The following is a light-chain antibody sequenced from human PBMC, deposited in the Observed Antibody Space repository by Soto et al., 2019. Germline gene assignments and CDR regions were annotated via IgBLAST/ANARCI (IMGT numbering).Light chain of an antibody. V-gene: IGLV1-44*01. J-gene: IGLJ2*01. CDR3: VAWDDSLNGYVV. CDR2: SNN. CDR1: SSNIGSNT. Sequence: QSVLTQPPSASGTPGQRVTISYSGSSSNIGSNTVNWYQQLPGTAPKLVIYSNNQRPSGVPDRFSGSKSGTSASLAISGLQSEDEADYYCVAWDDSLNGYVVFGGGTKLTVL.